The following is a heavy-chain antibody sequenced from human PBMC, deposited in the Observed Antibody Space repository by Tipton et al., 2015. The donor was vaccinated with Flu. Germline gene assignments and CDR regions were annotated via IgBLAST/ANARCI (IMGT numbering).Heavy chain of an antibody. V-gene: IGHV2-5*02. CDR3: AHSSPGDYPAEYFQH. J-gene: IGHJ1*01. CDR2: IYWDDDK. CDR1: GFSLYTSGVG. Sequence: LVKPTQTLTLTCSFSGFSLYTSGVGVGWIRQPPGKALEWLAVIYWDDDKLYSPSLKSRLTITKDTAKNLVVLTMTNMDPVDTATYYCAHSSPGDYPAEYFQHWGQGSLVTVSS. D-gene: IGHD4-17*01.